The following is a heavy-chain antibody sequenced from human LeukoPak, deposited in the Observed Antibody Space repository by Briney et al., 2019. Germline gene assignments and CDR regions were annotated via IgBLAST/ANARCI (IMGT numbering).Heavy chain of an antibody. V-gene: IGHV3-9*02. CDR2: ISWNSGSI. D-gene: IGHD3-9*01. CDR3: AKDMRGDDILTLDY. CDR1: GFTSDDYA. Sequence: GGSLRLSCAASGFTSDDYAMHWVRQAPGKGLEWVSGISWNSGSIGYADSVKGRFTISRDNAKNSLYLQMNSLRAEDTALYYCAKDMRGDDILTLDYWGQGTLVTASS. J-gene: IGHJ4*02.